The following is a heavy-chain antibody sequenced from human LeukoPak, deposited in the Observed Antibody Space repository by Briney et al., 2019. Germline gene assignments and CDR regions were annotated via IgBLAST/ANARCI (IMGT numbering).Heavy chain of an antibody. J-gene: IGHJ4*02. Sequence: GGSLRPSCAASGFTFSNSGMHWVRQAPGKGLEWVAVIWNDGSNKYYADSVKGRFTISRDNSQNTLYLQMNSLRAEDTAVYYCARNSGGRRYYFTDWGQGTLVTVSS. D-gene: IGHD3-10*01. CDR3: ARNSGGRRYYFTD. CDR1: GFTFSNSG. V-gene: IGHV3-33*08. CDR2: IWNDGSNK.